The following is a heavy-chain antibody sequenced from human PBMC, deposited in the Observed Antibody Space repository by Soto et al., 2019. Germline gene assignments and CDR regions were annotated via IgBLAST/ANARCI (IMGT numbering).Heavy chain of an antibody. J-gene: IGHJ4*02. V-gene: IGHV4-31*03. CDR1: GGSISSGGYY. D-gene: IGHD3-10*01. Sequence: QVQLQESGPGLVKPSQTLSLTCTVSGGSISSGGYYWSWIRQHPGKGLEWIGYIYYSGSTYYNPSLKSRVTISVDTSKNQFSLKLSSVTAADTAVYYCARSSIVDYYGSGSLLPQATLFDYWGQGTLVTVSS. CDR3: ARSSIVDYYGSGSLLPQATLFDY. CDR2: IYYSGST.